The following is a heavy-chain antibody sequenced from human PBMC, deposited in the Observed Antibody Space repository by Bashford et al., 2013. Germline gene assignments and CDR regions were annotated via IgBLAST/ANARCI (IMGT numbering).Heavy chain of an antibody. V-gene: IGHV4-59*01. J-gene: IGHJ3*02. CDR2: IYYSGST. Sequence: SETLSLTCTVSGGSISSYYWSWIRQPPGKGLEWIGYIYYSGSTNYNPSLKSRVTISVDTSKNQFSLKLSSVTAADTAVYYCARNYYDSSGYDDAFDIVGPRDNGHRL. D-gene: IGHD3-22*01. CDR3: ARNYYDSSGYDDAFDI. CDR1: GGSISSYY.